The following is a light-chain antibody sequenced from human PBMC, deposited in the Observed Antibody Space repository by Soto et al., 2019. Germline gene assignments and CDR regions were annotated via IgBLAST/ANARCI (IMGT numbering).Light chain of an antibody. J-gene: IGKJ2*01. CDR3: LQDSTYPFT. CDR1: QGIRKD. CDR2: VAS. Sequence: AIQMTQSPSSLSASVGDRVTITCRASQGIRKDLGWYQQKPGKAPKLLIYVASSVQSGVPSRFSGSGSGTDFTLTISGLQPEDVASYYCLQDSTYPFTFGQGTKLEIK. V-gene: IGKV1-6*01.